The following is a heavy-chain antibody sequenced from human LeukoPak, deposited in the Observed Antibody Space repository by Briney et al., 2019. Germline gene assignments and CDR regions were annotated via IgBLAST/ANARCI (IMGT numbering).Heavy chain of an antibody. Sequence: QPGGSLRLSCAASGFTFSSYDMHWVRRATGKGLEWVSAIGTAGDTYYPGSVKGRFTISRENAKNSLYLQMNSLRAGDTAVYYCARGNTGGDAFDIWGQGTMVTVSS. J-gene: IGHJ3*02. V-gene: IGHV3-13*01. CDR2: IGTAGDT. CDR1: GFTFSSYD. CDR3: ARGNTGGDAFDI. D-gene: IGHD5-18*01.